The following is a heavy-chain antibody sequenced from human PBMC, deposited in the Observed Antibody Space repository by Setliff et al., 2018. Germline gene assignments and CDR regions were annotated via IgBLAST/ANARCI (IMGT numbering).Heavy chain of an antibody. CDR2: IDWDDDK. D-gene: IGHD2-2*02. J-gene: IGHJ4*02. Sequence: ESGPTLVNPTQTLTLTCTFSGFSLSTSGMCVSWIRQPPGKALEWLARIDWDDDKYYSTSLMTRLTISKDTSKNQVVLTMTNMDPVDTATYYCARILEYCSSTSCYTLDYWGQGTLVTVSS. CDR1: GFSLSTSGMC. V-gene: IGHV2-70*11. CDR3: ARILEYCSSTSCYTLDY.